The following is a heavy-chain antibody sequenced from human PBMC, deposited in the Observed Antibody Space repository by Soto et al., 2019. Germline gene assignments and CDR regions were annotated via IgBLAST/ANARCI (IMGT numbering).Heavy chain of an antibody. CDR1: GGSISSGRYY. D-gene: IGHD3-10*01. Sequence: SETRSLTCTVSGGSISSGRYYWGWIRQPPGKGLEWIGSIYYSGSTYYNPSLKSRVTISVDTSKNQFSLKLSSVTAADTAVYYCARSHSMVRGVITFDYWGQGTLVTVSS. V-gene: IGHV4-39*01. CDR2: IYYSGST. CDR3: ARSHSMVRGVITFDY. J-gene: IGHJ4*02.